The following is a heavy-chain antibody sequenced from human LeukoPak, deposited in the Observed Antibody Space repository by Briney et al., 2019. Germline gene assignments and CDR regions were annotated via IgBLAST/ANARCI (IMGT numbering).Heavy chain of an antibody. V-gene: IGHV1-69*05. CDR1: GGTFSSYA. CDR2: IIPIFGTA. J-gene: IGHJ6*03. Sequence: SVKVSCKASGGTFSSYAISWVRQAPGQGLERMGGIIPIFGTANYAQKFQGRVTITTDESTSTAHMELSSLRSEDTAVYYCARDSGYCSSTSCYHQWSYYYYMDVWGKGTTVTVSS. D-gene: IGHD2-2*01. CDR3: ARDSGYCSSTSCYHQWSYYYYMDV.